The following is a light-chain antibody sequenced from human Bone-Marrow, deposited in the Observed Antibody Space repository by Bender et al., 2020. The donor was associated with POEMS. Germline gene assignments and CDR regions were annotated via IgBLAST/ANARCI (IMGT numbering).Light chain of an antibody. CDR3: STWHDRLNAWL. Sequence: QSALTQPPSASGSPGQSVTISCTGTSSDVGGYNYVSWYQQDPGKAPKLMIYEVSKRPSGVPDRFSGSKSGNTASLTVSGLQAEDEADYYCSTWHDRLNAWLFGGGTKLTVL. CDR1: SSDVGGYNY. J-gene: IGLJ3*02. CDR2: EVS. V-gene: IGLV2-8*01.